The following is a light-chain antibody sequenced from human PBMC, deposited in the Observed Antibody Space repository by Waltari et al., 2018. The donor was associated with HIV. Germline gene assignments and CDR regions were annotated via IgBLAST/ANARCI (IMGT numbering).Light chain of an antibody. V-gene: IGLV1-44*01. CDR3: ALWDDSLNGVL. CDR1: SSNIGRNT. J-gene: IGLJ2*01. CDR2: SNN. Sequence: QSELSQPPSASGTPGQRVAISCSGSSSNIGRNTVNWYQQLPGTAPKLLIYSNNQRPPGAPDRFAGSKSGTSASLAITGLQSEDEADYYCALWDDSLNGVLFGGGTKLTVL.